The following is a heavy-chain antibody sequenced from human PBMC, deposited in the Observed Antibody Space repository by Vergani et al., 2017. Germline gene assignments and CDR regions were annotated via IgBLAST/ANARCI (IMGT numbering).Heavy chain of an antibody. J-gene: IGHJ4*02. CDR3: ARLPYQQAVDN. CDR2: IFRNGST. Sequence: QVQLQESGPGLVKPSETLSLTCSVSGYSISSGYYWGWIRQSPGRGLEWIGNIFRNGSTHYNPSLKSRLTISVDTSKNHFSLKLTSVTAADTAVYYCARLPYQQAVDNWGQGTLVTVSP. CDR1: GYSISSGYY. D-gene: IGHD2-2*01. V-gene: IGHV4-38-2*01.